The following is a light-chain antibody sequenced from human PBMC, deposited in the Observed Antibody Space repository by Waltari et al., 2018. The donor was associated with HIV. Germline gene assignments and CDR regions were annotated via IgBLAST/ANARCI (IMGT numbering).Light chain of an antibody. Sequence: SDELTQPPSVSVSPAQTARITCSGDSLSKQYSCWYQQKPGQAPVLLIYKDTERPSGIPERFSGSSSGTKVTLTISGVQAEDEADYYCQSADVSSISWVFGRGTKLTVL. V-gene: IGLV3-25*03. CDR2: KDT. CDR1: SLSKQY. CDR3: QSADVSSISWV. J-gene: IGLJ3*02.